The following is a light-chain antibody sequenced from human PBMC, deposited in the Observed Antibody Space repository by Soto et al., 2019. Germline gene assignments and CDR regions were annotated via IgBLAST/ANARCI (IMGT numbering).Light chain of an antibody. V-gene: IGLV2-14*01. CDR2: DVN. Sequence: QSVLTQPASVSGSPGQSITLSCTGTSSDIGGYDYVSWYQRHPGKAPKLIIYDVNNRPSGVSNRFSCSKSGNTSSLTISGLQADHYADYYCTSYSSGSSHVVFAVGTKLTVL. CDR1: SSDIGGYDY. J-gene: IGLJ2*01. CDR3: TSYSSGSSHVV.